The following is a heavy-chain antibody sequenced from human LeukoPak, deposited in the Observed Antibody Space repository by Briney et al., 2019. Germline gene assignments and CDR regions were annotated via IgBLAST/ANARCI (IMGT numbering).Heavy chain of an antibody. CDR2: INHSGST. J-gene: IGHJ6*02. CDR3: ARDLSRRYGMDV. D-gene: IGHD6-6*01. CDR1: GGSFSGYY. Sequence: SETLSLTCAVYGGSFSGYYWSWIRQPPGKGLEWIGEINHSGSTNYNPSLKSRVTISVDTSKNQFSLKLSSVTAADTAVYYCARDLSRRYGMDVWGQGTTVTVSS. V-gene: IGHV4-34*01.